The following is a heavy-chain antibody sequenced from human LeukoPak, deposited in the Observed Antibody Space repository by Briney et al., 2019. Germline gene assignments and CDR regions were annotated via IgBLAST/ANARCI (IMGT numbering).Heavy chain of an antibody. CDR3: ARDKIRGGGYYYDSSGYCH. CDR1: GGTFSTYA. V-gene: IGHV1-69*05. Sequence: SVKVSCKASGGTFSTYAISWVRQAPGQGLEWMGVIIPVFGTANYAQKFQGRVTITTDESTSTAYMELSSLRSEDTAVYYCARDKIRGGGYYYDSSGYCHWGQGTLVTVSS. CDR2: IIPVFGTA. J-gene: IGHJ4*02. D-gene: IGHD3-22*01.